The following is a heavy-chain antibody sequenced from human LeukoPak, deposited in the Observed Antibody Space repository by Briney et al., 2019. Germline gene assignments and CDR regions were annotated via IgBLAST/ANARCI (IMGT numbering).Heavy chain of an antibody. V-gene: IGHV4-59*01. CDR1: GGSISSYY. CDR3: ARYPYTDMVTNYGMDV. Sequence: SETLSLTCTISGGSISSYYWSWIRQPPGKGLEWIGYIYYSGSTNYNPSLKSRVTISVDTSKNQFSLKLSSVTAADTAVYYCARYPYTDMVTNYGMDVWGQGTTVTVSS. J-gene: IGHJ6*02. D-gene: IGHD5-18*01. CDR2: IYYSGST.